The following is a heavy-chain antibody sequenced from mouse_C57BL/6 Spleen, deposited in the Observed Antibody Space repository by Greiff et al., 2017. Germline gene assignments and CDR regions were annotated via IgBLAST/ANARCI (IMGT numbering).Heavy chain of an antibody. CDR2: IDPSDSYT. Sequence: QVQLKQPGAELVMPGASVKLSCKASGYTFTSYWMHWVKQRPGQGLEWIGEIDPSDSYTNYNQKFKGKSTLTVDKSSSTAYMQLSSLTSEDSAVYYCARLWEDWYFDVWGTGTTVTVSS. D-gene: IGHD4-1*01. CDR1: GYTFTSYW. CDR3: ARLWEDWYFDV. J-gene: IGHJ1*03. V-gene: IGHV1-69*01.